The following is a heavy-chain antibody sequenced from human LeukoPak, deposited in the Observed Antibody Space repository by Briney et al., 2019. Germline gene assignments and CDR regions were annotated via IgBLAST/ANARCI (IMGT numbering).Heavy chain of an antibody. V-gene: IGHV3-30-3*01. CDR1: GFTFSSYA. Sequence: GGSLRLSYSASGFTFSSYAMHWVRQAPGKGLEWVALISYDGSNKYYADSVKGRFTISRDISKNTLYLQMNSLRAEDTAVYYCASAEDIVVVPAALPDYYMDVWGKGTTVTVSS. J-gene: IGHJ6*03. CDR3: ASAEDIVVVPAALPDYYMDV. CDR2: ISYDGSNK. D-gene: IGHD2-2*01.